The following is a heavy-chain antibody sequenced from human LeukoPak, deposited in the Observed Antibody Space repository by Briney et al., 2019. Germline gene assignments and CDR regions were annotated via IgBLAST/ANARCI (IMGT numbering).Heavy chain of an antibody. CDR3: ARLVGIASSYVWFDP. D-gene: IGHD6-13*01. CDR1: DYSISRDYY. V-gene: IGHV4-59*08. CDR2: IYYSGST. J-gene: IGHJ5*02. Sequence: SETLSLTCTVSDYSISRDYYWSWIRQPPGKGLEWIGYIYYSGSTNYNPSLKSRVTISVDTSKNQFSLKLSSVTAADTAVYYCARLVGIASSYVWFDPWGQGTLVTVSS.